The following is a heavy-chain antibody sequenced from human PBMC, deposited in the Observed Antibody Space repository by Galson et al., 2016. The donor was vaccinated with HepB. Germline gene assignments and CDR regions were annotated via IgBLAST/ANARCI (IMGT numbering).Heavy chain of an antibody. V-gene: IGHV4-4*02. CDR2: IHHSGST. Sequence: ETLSLTCAVSGASISSSNWWSWVRQPPGKGLEWIGEIHHSGSTNYNPSLMSRVTMSVDTSKNQFSLKLRSVTAEDTAVYYCARDVGSRSRRDDYWGQGTLVTVSS. CDR3: ARDVGSRSRRDDY. D-gene: IGHD2-15*01. CDR1: GASISSSNW. J-gene: IGHJ4*02.